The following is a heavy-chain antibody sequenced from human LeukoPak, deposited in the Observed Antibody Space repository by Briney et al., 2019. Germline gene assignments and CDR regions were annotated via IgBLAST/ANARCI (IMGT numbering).Heavy chain of an antibody. V-gene: IGHV1-18*01. J-gene: IGHJ5*02. CDR2: ISAYNGNT. Sequence: ASVTVSCKASGYTFTSYGISWVRQAPGQGLEWMGWISAYNGNTNYAQKLQGRVTMTTDTSTSTAYMELRSLRSDDTAVYYCARANTMVRGVITNWFDPWGQGTLVTVSS. CDR3: ARANTMVRGVITNWFDP. D-gene: IGHD3-10*01. CDR1: GYTFTSYG.